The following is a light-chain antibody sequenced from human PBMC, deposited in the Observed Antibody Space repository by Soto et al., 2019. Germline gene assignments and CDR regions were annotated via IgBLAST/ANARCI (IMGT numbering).Light chain of an antibody. J-gene: IGLJ1*01. CDR3: QSYDSSLSGYV. V-gene: IGLV1-40*01. CDR2: DDN. CDR1: TSNIGAGYD. Sequence: QSVLTQPPSVSGAPGQRVTMSCTGSTSNIGAGYDLHWYQQLPGTAPKLLIYDDNNRPSGVPDRFSGSKSGTSASLAITGLQAEDEADYYCQSYDSSLSGYVFGTGTKVTVL.